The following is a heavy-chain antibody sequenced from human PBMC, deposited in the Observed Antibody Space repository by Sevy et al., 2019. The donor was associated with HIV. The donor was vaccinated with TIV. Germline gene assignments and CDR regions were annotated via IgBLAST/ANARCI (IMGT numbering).Heavy chain of an antibody. CDR1: GFTFSNAW. Sequence: GGSLRLSCAASGFTFSNAWMSWVRQAPGKGLEWVGRIKSKTDGGTTDYAAPVKGRFTISRDDSKNKLYLQMNSLKTEVTAVYYGTTDRGQREQLVPYYYYGMDVWGQGTTVTVSS. CDR2: IKSKTDGGTT. V-gene: IGHV3-15*01. CDR3: TTDRGQREQLVPYYYYGMDV. D-gene: IGHD6-13*01. J-gene: IGHJ6*02.